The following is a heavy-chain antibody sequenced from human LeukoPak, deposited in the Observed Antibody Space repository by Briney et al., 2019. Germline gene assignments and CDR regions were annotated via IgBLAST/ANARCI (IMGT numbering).Heavy chain of an antibody. J-gene: IGHJ3*02. Sequence: GGSLRLSCAASGFTFDDYGMSWVRQAPGKGLEWVSAISGSGGSTYYADSVKGRFTISRDNSKNTLYLQMNSLRAEDTAVYYCAKDRGPIAAAPLIWGQGTMVTVSS. CDR1: GFTFDDYG. CDR2: ISGSGGST. V-gene: IGHV3-23*01. CDR3: AKDRGPIAAAPLI. D-gene: IGHD6-13*01.